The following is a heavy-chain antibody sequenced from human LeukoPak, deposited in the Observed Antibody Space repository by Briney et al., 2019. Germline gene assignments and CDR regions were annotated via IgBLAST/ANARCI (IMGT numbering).Heavy chain of an antibody. D-gene: IGHD5-12*01. Sequence: SETLSLTCAVYGGSLSGYYWSWIRQPPGEGLEWIGEINHSGSTDYNPSLKSRVTISVDTSKNQFSLKLTSVTAADTAVYYCARGGSEYSGYDYWSFDYWAQGTLVTVSS. V-gene: IGHV4-34*01. CDR1: GGSLSGYY. J-gene: IGHJ4*02. CDR2: INHSGST. CDR3: ARGGSEYSGYDYWSFDY.